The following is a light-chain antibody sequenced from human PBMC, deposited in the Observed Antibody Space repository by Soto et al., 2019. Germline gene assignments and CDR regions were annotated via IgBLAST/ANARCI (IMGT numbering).Light chain of an antibody. CDR1: SSNIGKNY. Sequence: QSVLTQPPSVSAAPGQTVTISCSGSSSNIGKNYVSWYQQVPGSAPKLLIYDNIERPSGIPDRFSGSKSGTSATLGITGLQTGDEADYYCGTWDSSLSAVVFGGGTKVTVL. CDR2: DNI. V-gene: IGLV1-51*01. J-gene: IGLJ2*01. CDR3: GTWDSSLSAVV.